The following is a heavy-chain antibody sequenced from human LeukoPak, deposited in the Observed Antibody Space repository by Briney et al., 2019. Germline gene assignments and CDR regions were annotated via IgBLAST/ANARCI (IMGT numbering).Heavy chain of an antibody. CDR3: ATDYLYDILTGSKY. D-gene: IGHD3-9*01. Sequence: GGSLRLSCAASGFTFSSYTMNWVRQAPGKGLEWVGRIKSKTDGGTTDYAAPVKGRFTISRDDSKNTLYLQMNSLRMEDSAVYYCATDYLYDILTGSKYWGQGTLVTVSS. CDR1: GFTFSSYT. V-gene: IGHV3-15*01. J-gene: IGHJ4*02. CDR2: IKSKTDGGTT.